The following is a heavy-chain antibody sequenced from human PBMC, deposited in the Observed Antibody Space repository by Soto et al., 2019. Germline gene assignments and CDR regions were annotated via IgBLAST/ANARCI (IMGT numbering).Heavy chain of an antibody. CDR2: TYYRSKWYN. Sequence: SQTLSLTFAISGDSVSSNNAAWNWIRQSPSRGLEWLGRTYYRSKWYNDYAESVKSRITINPDTSKNQFSLHLNSVTPEDTAFYYCARDSYGDFVNWFDSWGQGTLVTVSS. V-gene: IGHV6-1*01. D-gene: IGHD4-17*01. CDR3: ARDSYGDFVNWFDS. CDR1: GDSVSSNNAA. J-gene: IGHJ5*01.